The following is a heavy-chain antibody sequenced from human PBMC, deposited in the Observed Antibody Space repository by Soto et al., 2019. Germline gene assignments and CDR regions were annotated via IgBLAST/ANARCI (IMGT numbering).Heavy chain of an antibody. CDR2: FDPEDGET. J-gene: IGHJ4*02. Sequence: ASVKVSCKVSGYTLTELSIHWVRQAPGKGLEWMGGFDPEDGETIYAQKFQGRVTMTEDTSTDTAYMELSSLRSEDTAVYYCATHKYVDIVATSYFDYWGQGTLDTVSS. D-gene: IGHD5-12*01. V-gene: IGHV1-24*01. CDR3: ATHKYVDIVATSYFDY. CDR1: GYTLTELS.